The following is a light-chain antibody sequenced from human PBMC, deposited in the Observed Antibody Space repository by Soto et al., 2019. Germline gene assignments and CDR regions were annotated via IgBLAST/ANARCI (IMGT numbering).Light chain of an antibody. Sequence: EIMMTQSPSTLSVSPGERATLSCRASQSVSSNLAWYQQKPGQAPRLLIYGASTRATGIPARFSGSGSGTEFTLTISSLQPEDFATYYCLQDYNYPITFGQGTRLE. CDR2: GAS. CDR1: QSVSSN. J-gene: IGKJ5*01. CDR3: LQDYNYPIT. V-gene: IGKV3-15*01.